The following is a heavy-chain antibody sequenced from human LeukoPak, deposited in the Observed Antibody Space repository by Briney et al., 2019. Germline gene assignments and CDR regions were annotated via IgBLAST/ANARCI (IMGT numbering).Heavy chain of an antibody. CDR3: ARDRGYSYGPTYCYYGMDV. V-gene: IGHV1-69*04. CDR2: IIPIHGIA. CDR1: GGTFSSYA. J-gene: IGHJ6*02. Sequence: ASVKVSCKASGGTFSSYAISWVRQAPGQGLEWMGRIIPIHGIANYAQKFQGRVTITSDKSTSTAYMELRGLRSEDTAVYYCARDRGYSYGPTYCYYGMDVWGQGTTVTVSS. D-gene: IGHD5-18*01.